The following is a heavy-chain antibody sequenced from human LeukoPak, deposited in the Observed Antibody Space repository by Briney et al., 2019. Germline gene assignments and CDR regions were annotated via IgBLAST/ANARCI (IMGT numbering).Heavy chain of an antibody. J-gene: IGHJ4*02. V-gene: IGHV1-3*01. CDR2: ISAGNGNT. Sequence: ASVKVSCKASGYTFTSYAIHWVRQAPGQRLEWMGWISAGNGNTKYSQNFQGRVTFISNTSATTAFMELSSLRSEDTAVYYCARGSIAVAHLDYWGQGTLVTVSS. D-gene: IGHD6-19*01. CDR1: GYTFTSYA. CDR3: ARGSIAVAHLDY.